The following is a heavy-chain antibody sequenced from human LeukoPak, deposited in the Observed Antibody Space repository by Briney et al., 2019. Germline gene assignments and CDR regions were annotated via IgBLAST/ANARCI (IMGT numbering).Heavy chain of an antibody. V-gene: IGHV3-23*01. CDR2: ISGSGGST. D-gene: IGHD1-26*01. CDR1: GFTFSSYA. CDR3: ARDSHLVGATDY. Sequence: GGSLRLSCAASGFTFSSYAMSWVRQAPGKGLEWVSAISGSGGSTYYADSVKGRFTISRDNSKNTLYLQMNSLRAEDTAVYYCARDSHLVGATDYWGQGTLVTVSS. J-gene: IGHJ4*02.